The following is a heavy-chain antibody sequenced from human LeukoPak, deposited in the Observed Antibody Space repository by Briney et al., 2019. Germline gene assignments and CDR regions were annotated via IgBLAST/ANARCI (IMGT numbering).Heavy chain of an antibody. CDR2: ISGSGGTT. CDR3: AKDSHWILFDD. CDR1: RFIFSSYA. V-gene: IGHV3-23*01. J-gene: IGHJ4*02. D-gene: IGHD2-2*03. Sequence: PGGSLRLSCAASRFIFSSYAMSWVRQAPGKGLEWVSAISGSGGTTYYADSVKGRFTISRDNSKNTLYLQMNSLRDEDTAVYYCAKDSHWILFDDWGQGTLVTVSS.